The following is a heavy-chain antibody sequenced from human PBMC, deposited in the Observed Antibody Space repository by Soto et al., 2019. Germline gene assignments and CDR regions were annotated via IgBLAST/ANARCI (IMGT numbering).Heavy chain of an antibody. CDR2: IWYDGSNK. Sequence: GGSRRLSCAASGFTFSSYGMHWVRQAPGKGLEWVAVIWYDGSNKYYADSVKGRFTISRDNSKNTLYLQMNSLRAEDTAVYYCARDLTSRNYYYYYGMDVCGQGTTVTVS. CDR1: GFTFSSYG. J-gene: IGHJ6*02. V-gene: IGHV3-33*01. D-gene: IGHD3-9*01. CDR3: ARDLTSRNYYYYYGMDV.